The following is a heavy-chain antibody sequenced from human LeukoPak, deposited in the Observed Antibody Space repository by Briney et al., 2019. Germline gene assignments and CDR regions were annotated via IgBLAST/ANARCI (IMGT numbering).Heavy chain of an antibody. Sequence: GASVKVSCKASGYTFTSYGISWVRQAPGQGLEWMGWISAYNGNTNYAQKLQGRVTMTTDTSTSTAYLQWSSLKASDTAMYYCARRYYYGSGSYYNWFDPWGQGTLVTVSS. D-gene: IGHD3-10*01. J-gene: IGHJ5*02. CDR2: ISAYNGNT. CDR3: ARRYYYGSGSYYNWFDP. V-gene: IGHV1-18*01. CDR1: GYTFTSYG.